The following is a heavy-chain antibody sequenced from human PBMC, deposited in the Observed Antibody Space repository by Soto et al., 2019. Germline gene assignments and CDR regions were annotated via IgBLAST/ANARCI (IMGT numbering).Heavy chain of an antibody. CDR2: IYYSGST. V-gene: IGHV4-30-4*01. D-gene: IGHD3-10*01. CDR3: ARLPGSDGSGSYYSAFDI. J-gene: IGHJ3*02. Sequence: SETLSLTCTVSGGSISSGDYYWSWIRQPPGKGLEWIGYIYYSGSTYYNPSLKSRVTISVDTSKNQFSLKLSSVTAADTAVYYCARLPGSDGSGSYYSAFDIWGQGTMVTVSS. CDR1: GGSISSGDYY.